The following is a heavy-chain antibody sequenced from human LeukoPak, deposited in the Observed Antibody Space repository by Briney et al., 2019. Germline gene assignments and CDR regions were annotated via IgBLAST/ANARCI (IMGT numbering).Heavy chain of an antibody. Sequence: GGSLRLSCAASGFTFSSYSMNWVRQAPGKGLEWVSYISSSSSTIYYADSVKGRFTISRDNAKNSLYLQMNSLRAEDTAVYYCARVHVVDHPLRDILTGYSSDAFDIWGQGTMVTVSS. V-gene: IGHV3-48*01. CDR2: ISSSSSTI. CDR3: ARVHVVDHPLRDILTGYSSDAFDI. CDR1: GFTFSSYS. D-gene: IGHD3-9*01. J-gene: IGHJ3*02.